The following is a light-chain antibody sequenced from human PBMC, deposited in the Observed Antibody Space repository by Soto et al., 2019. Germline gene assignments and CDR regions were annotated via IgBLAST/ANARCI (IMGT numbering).Light chain of an antibody. CDR3: SSYTSSTHVV. CDR1: KSDIGVYDF. CDR2: EVS. V-gene: IGLV2-14*01. J-gene: IGLJ2*01. Sequence: QSALTQPPSASGSPGQSVTISCTGTKSDIGVYDFVSWYQQHPGKAPKLMIYEVSNRPSGVSNRFSGSKSGNTASLTISGLQAEDEADYYCSSYTSSTHVVFGGGTKLTVL.